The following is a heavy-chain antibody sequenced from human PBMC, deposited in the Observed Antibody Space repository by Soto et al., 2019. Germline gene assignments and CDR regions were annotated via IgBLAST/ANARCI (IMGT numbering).Heavy chain of an antibody. V-gene: IGHV3-11*05. CDR2: ISSSSSYT. CDR3: ARGKCSGGSCFSY. J-gene: IGHJ4*02. Sequence: QVQLVESGGGLVKPGGSLSLTCAASGFTFSDFYMSWIRQAAGKGLEWVSYISSSSSYTNYADSVKGRFTISRDNAKNSLYLQMNSLRAEDTAVYYCARGKCSGGSCFSYWGRGTLVTVSS. D-gene: IGHD2-15*01. CDR1: GFTFSDFY.